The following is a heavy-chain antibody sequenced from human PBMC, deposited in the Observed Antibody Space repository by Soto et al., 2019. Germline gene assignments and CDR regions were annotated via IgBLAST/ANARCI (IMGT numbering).Heavy chain of an antibody. J-gene: IGHJ4*02. V-gene: IGHV4-59*08. D-gene: IGHD1-26*01. Sequence: QVQLQESGPGVVKPSETLSLTCTVSGGSISSYYWSWIRQPPGKGVEWIGYIYYSGSTNYNPSLKSRVTISVDTSNHQFSLTLTSVTAADMAVYYCARHSVTYYDFDYWGQGTLVTVSS. CDR2: IYYSGST. CDR3: ARHSVTYYDFDY. CDR1: GGSISSYY.